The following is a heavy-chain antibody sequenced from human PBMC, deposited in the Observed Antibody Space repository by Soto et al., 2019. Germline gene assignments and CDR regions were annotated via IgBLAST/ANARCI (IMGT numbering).Heavy chain of an antibody. CDR2: IWYDGSNK. J-gene: IGHJ4*02. CDR1: GFTFSSYG. V-gene: IGHV3-33*01. CDR3: ARAGSKQWLVRNFDY. D-gene: IGHD6-19*01. Sequence: GRSLRLSCAASGFTFSSYGMHWVRQAPGKGLEWVAVIWYDGSNKYYADSVKGRFTISRDNSKNTLYLQMNSLRAEDTAVYYCARAGSKQWLVRNFDYWGEGTLVTVSS.